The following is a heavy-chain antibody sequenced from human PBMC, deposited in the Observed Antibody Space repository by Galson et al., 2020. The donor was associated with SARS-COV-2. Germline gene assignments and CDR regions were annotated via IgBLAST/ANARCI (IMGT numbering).Heavy chain of an antibody. J-gene: IGHJ6*02. V-gene: IGHV1-18*01. CDR1: GYTFTSYG. CDR3: ARDITEQLLTHYYYYGMDV. Sequence: ASVKVSCKASGYTFTSYGISWVRQAPGQGLEWMGWISAYNGNTNYAQKLQGRVTMTTDTSTSTAYMELRSLRSDDTAVYYCARDITEQLLTHYYYYGMDVWGQGTTVTVSS. CDR2: ISAYNGNT. D-gene: IGHD6-19*01.